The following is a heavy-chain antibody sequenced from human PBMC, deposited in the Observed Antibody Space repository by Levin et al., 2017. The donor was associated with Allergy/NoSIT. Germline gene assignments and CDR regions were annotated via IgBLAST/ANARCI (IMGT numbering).Heavy chain of an antibody. CDR2: INPSGGST. Sequence: GESLKISCKASGYTFTSYYMHWVRQAPGQGLEWMGIINPSGGSTSYAQKFQGRVTMTRDTSTSTVYMELSSLRSEDTAVYYCARDTGLLWFGEFFPNAYGMDVWGQGTTVTVSS. V-gene: IGHV1-46*01. J-gene: IGHJ6*02. D-gene: IGHD3-10*01. CDR3: ARDTGLLWFGEFFPNAYGMDV. CDR1: GYTFTSYY.